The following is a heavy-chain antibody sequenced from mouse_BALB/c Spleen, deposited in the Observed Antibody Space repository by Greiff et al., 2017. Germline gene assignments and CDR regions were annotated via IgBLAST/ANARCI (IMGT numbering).Heavy chain of an antibody. D-gene: IGHD2-1*01. CDR3: ASLYYGNYSPLFAY. CDR1: GFNIKDTY. Sequence: EVQLQQSGAELVKPGASVKLSCTASGFNIKDTYMHWVKQRPEQGLEWIGRIDPANGNTKYDPKFQGKATITADTSSNTAYLQLSSLTSEDTAVYYCASLYYGNYSPLFAYWGQGTLVTVSA. CDR2: IDPANGNT. J-gene: IGHJ3*01. V-gene: IGHV14-3*02.